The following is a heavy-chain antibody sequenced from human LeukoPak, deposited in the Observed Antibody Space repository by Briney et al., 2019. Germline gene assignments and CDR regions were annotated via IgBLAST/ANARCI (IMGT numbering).Heavy chain of an antibody. CDR2: IYYSGST. Sequence: TSETLSLTCTVSGGSISSSSYYWGWIRQPPGKGLEWIGSIYYSGSTYYNPSLKSRVTISVDTSKNQFSLKLSSVTAADTAVYYCARDPVIKQQPPSPPLPRWGQGTLVTVSS. D-gene: IGHD6-13*01. CDR3: ARDPVIKQQPPSPPLPR. V-gene: IGHV4-39*07. CDR1: GGSISSSSYY. J-gene: IGHJ4*02.